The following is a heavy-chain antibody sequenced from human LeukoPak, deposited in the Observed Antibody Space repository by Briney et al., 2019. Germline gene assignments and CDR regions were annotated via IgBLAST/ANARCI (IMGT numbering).Heavy chain of an antibody. V-gene: IGHV1-2*02. Sequence: GASVKVSCKASGYTFTGYYMHWVRQAPGQGLEWMGWINPNSGGTNYAQKFQGRVTMTRDTSISTAYMELSRLRSDDTAVYYCATPYYYDSSGYYTWGQGTLVTVSS. J-gene: IGHJ5*02. CDR2: INPNSGGT. CDR1: GYTFTGYY. CDR3: ATPYYYDSSGYYT. D-gene: IGHD3-22*01.